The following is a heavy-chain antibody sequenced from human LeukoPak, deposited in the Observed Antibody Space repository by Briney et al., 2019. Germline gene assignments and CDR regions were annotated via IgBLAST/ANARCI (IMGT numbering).Heavy chain of an antibody. D-gene: IGHD2/OR15-2a*01. CDR1: GFTFSSYS. Sequence: GGSLRLSCAASGFTFSSYSMNWVRQAPGKGLEWVSYISSSSSTIYYADSVKGRFTISRDNAKNSLYLQMNSLRDEDTAVYYCASPQESGTTSFVGYWGQGTLVTVSS. J-gene: IGHJ4*02. CDR2: ISSSSSTI. V-gene: IGHV3-48*02. CDR3: ASPQESGTTSFVGY.